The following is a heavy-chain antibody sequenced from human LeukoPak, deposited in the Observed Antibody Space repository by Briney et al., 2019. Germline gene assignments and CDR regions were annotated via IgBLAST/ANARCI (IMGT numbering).Heavy chain of an antibody. J-gene: IGHJ4*02. Sequence: TLSLTCTVSGGSISSGGYYWSWIRQHPGKGLEWIGYIYYSGSTYYSPSLKSRVTISVDTSKNQFSLKLSSVTAADTAVYFCARTYGSGSYYSDYWGQGTLVTVSS. CDR1: GGSISSGGYY. CDR3: ARTYGSGSYYSDY. D-gene: IGHD3-10*01. V-gene: IGHV4-31*03. CDR2: IYYSGST.